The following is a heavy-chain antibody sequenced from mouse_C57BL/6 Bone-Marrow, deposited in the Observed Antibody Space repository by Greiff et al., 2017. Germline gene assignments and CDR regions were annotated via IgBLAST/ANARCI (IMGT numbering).Heavy chain of an antibody. Sequence: EVKLMESGPELVKPGASVKIPCKASGYTFTDYNMAWVKQSHGKSLEWIGDINPNNGGTIYNQKFKGKDTLTVDKTASTAYMELRSLTSEDPAVYYCARWGGLGPRRDYFDYWGQGTTLTVSS. D-gene: IGHD4-1*01. CDR3: ARWGGLGPRRDYFDY. J-gene: IGHJ2*01. CDR2: INPNNGGT. V-gene: IGHV1-18*01. CDR1: GYTFTDYN.